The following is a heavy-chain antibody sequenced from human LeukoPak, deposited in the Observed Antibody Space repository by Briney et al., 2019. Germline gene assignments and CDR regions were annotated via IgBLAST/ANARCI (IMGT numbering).Heavy chain of an antibody. CDR3: AKSSGWEYYYYYMDV. V-gene: IGHV3-21*01. Sequence: GGSLRLSCAASGFTFSSYSMNWVRQAPGKGLEWVSFISSSSSYIYYADSVKGRFTISRDNAKNSLYLQMNSLRAEDTAVYCCAKSSGWEYYYYYMDVWGKGTTVTISS. J-gene: IGHJ6*03. D-gene: IGHD6-19*01. CDR2: ISSSSSYI. CDR1: GFTFSSYS.